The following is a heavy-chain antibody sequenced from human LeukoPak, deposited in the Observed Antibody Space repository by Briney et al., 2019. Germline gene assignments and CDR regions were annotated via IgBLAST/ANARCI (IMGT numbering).Heavy chain of an antibody. CDR2: IGSKAYGGTT. D-gene: IGHD6-13*01. Sequence: GGSLRLSCTASGFTFGDYATSWVRQAPGKGLEWVAFIGSKAYGGTTEYAASVKGRFTISRDDSKSIAYLQMNSLKTEDTAVYYCTGNLSSSWYYFDYWGQGTLVTVSS. J-gene: IGHJ4*02. CDR3: TGNLSSSWYYFDY. CDR1: GFTFGDYA. V-gene: IGHV3-49*04.